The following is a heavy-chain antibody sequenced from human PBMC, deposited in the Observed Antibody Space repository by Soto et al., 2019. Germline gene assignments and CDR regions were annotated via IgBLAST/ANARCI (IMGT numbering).Heavy chain of an antibody. CDR3: ATASDWAFDY. V-gene: IGHV5-51*03. CDR2: IYPGDSDT. D-gene: IGHD3-9*01. J-gene: IGHJ4*02. CDR1: GYSFINYW. Sequence: EVQLVQSGAEVKKPGESLKISCKASGYSFINYWIGWLRQMPGKGLEWMGIIYPGDSDTRYSPSFQGQVPTSADESISTAYLQWSSLKASDTAMYYCATASDWAFDYWGQGTLVTVSS.